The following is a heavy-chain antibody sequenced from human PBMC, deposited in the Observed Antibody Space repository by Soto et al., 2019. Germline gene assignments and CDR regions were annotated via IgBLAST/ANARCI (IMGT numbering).Heavy chain of an antibody. Sequence: PGGSLRLSCAASGFTFSNFAMSWVRQAPGKGLDWVSTIRVSGGSTYYADSVRGRFTISRDNSKNTLYLQMSSLRAEDTAVYYCAAGSRSYYSNHYWGQGTLVTVSS. CDR2: IRVSGGST. J-gene: IGHJ4*02. V-gene: IGHV3-23*01. CDR1: GFTFSNFA. CDR3: AAGSRSYYSNHY. D-gene: IGHD3-22*01.